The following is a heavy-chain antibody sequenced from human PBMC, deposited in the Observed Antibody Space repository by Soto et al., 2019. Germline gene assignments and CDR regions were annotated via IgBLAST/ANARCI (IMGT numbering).Heavy chain of an antibody. CDR3: ARFDNYGDYHFDY. J-gene: IGHJ4*02. Sequence: SETLSLTCTVSGGSISSYYWSWIRQPPGKGLEWIGYIYYSGSTNYNPSLKSRVTISVDTSKNQFSLKLSSVTAADTAVYYCARFDNYGDYHFDYWGQGTLVTVSS. V-gene: IGHV4-59*08. CDR2: IYYSGST. CDR1: GGSISSYY. D-gene: IGHD4-17*01.